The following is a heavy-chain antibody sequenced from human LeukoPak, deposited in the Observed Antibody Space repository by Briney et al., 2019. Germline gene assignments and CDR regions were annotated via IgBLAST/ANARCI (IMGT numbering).Heavy chain of an antibody. J-gene: IGHJ4*02. CDR1: GFTFTCSA. V-gene: IGHV1-58*01. CDR3: AADREGYSSGWYYFDY. D-gene: IGHD6-19*01. Sequence: SVKVSCKASGFTFTCSAVQWVRQARGQRLEWIGWIVVGSGNTNYAQKFQERVTITRDMSTSTAYMELSSLRPEDTAVYYCAADREGYSSGWYYFDYWGQGTLVTVST. CDR2: IVVGSGNT.